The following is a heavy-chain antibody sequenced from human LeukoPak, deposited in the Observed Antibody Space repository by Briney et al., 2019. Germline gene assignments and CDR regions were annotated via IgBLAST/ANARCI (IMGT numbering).Heavy chain of an antibody. CDR2: IYPGGSDT. D-gene: IGHD6-19*01. Sequence: GESLKISCKGSGYSFTSYWIGWVRQMPGKGLEWMGIIYPGGSDTRYSPSFQGQVTISADKSISTAYLQWSSLKASDTAMNYCARTSVADYYGMDVWGQGTTVTVSS. V-gene: IGHV5-51*01. CDR1: GYSFTSYW. J-gene: IGHJ6*02. CDR3: ARTSVADYYGMDV.